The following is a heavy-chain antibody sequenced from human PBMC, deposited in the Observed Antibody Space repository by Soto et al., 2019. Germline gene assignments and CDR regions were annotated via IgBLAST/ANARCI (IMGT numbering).Heavy chain of an antibody. J-gene: IGHJ5*02. Sequence: GESLKISCKGPGYSFTSYWISWVRQMPGKGLEWMGRIDPSDSYTNYSPSFQGHVTISADKSISTAYLQWSSLKASDTAMYYCARHAPDYYDSSGHHRWGQGTLVTVSS. D-gene: IGHD3-22*01. V-gene: IGHV5-10-1*01. CDR3: ARHAPDYYDSSGHHR. CDR2: IDPSDSYT. CDR1: GYSFTSYW.